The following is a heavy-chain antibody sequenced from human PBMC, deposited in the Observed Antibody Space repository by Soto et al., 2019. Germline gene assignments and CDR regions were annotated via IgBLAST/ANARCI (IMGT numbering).Heavy chain of an antibody. J-gene: IGHJ4*02. V-gene: IGHV4-39*01. D-gene: IGHD1-26*01. CDR3: ARQYASRAHFHY. CDR2: IYYSGST. CDR1: GGSISSSSYY. Sequence: SETLSLTCTVSGGSISSSSYYWGWIRQPPGKGLEWIGSIYYSGSTYYNPSLKSRVTISVDTSKNQFSLKLSSVTAADTAVYYCARQYASRAHFHYWRQGPLVTVPQ.